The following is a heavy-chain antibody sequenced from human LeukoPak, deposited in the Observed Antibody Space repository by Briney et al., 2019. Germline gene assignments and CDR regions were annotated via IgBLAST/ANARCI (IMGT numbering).Heavy chain of an antibody. V-gene: IGHV4-34*01. Sequence: SETLSLTCAVYGGSFSGYYWSWIRQPPGKGLEWIGEINHSGSTNYNPSLKSRVTISVDTSKNQFSLKLSSVTAADTAVYYCARQPSAYYDSSGYGAFDIWGQGTMVTVSS. D-gene: IGHD3-22*01. J-gene: IGHJ3*02. CDR1: GGSFSGYY. CDR3: ARQPSAYYDSSGYGAFDI. CDR2: INHSGST.